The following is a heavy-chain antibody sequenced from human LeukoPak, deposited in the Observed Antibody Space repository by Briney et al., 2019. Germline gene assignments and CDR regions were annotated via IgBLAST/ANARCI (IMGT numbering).Heavy chain of an antibody. CDR1: GFPFTTYS. CDR2: ISSSSFYT. V-gene: IGHV3-21*01. J-gene: IGHJ4*02. D-gene: IGHD4-11*01. Sequence: GGSLRLSCAASGFPFTTYSMNWVSQAPGRGLEWVSSISSSSFYTYYADSVKGRFTISRDNANNSLYLQRNSLRAEDTAIYYCTRDRGVTEDYNVNYWGQGTLVTVSS. CDR3: TRDRGVTEDYNVNY.